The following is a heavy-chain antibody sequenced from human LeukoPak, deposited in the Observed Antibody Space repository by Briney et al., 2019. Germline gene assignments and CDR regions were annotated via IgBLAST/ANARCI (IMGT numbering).Heavy chain of an antibody. CDR3: AREGPATD. V-gene: IGHV4-39*02. Sequence: SETLSLTCTVSGGSISSSSYYWGWIRQPPGKGLEWIGSIYYSGSTYYNPSLKSRVTISVDTCKNQFSLKLSSVTAADTAVYYCAREGPATDWGQGTLVTVSS. CDR1: GGSISSSSYY. J-gene: IGHJ4*02. CDR2: IYYSGST.